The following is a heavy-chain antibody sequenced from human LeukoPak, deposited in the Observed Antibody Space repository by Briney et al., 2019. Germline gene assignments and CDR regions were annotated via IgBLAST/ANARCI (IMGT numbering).Heavy chain of an antibody. CDR3: ARVLDYGDFHVDY. J-gene: IGHJ4*02. CDR1: GYTFTGSY. Sequence: VKASCKASGYTFTGSYMHWVRQAPGQGREWTRWINPNSGGTNYAQKFQGRVTMTRDTSISTAYMELSRLRSDATAVYYCARVLDYGDFHVDYWGQGTLVTVSS. D-gene: IGHD4-17*01. CDR2: INPNSGGT. V-gene: IGHV1-2*02.